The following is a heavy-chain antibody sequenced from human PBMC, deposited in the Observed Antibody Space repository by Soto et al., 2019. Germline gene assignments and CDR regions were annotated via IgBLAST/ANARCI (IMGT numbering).Heavy chain of an antibody. Sequence: QVQLQESGPGLVKPSQTLSLTCTVSGGSISSGGYYWSWIRQHPGKGLEWNGYIYYSGSTYYNPSPKTRVTITVNTSKDQYSLKLSSVTAADTAVDYCARDSCSGSGCCGMDYWGQGTLVTVSS. J-gene: IGHJ4*02. CDR1: GGSISSGGYY. CDR3: ARDSCSGSGCCGMDY. D-gene: IGHD2-15*01. CDR2: IYYSGST. V-gene: IGHV4-31*03.